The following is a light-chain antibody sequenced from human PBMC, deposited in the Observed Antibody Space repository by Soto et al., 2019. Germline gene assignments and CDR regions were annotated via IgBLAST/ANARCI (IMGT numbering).Light chain of an antibody. CDR2: DXX. V-gene: IGLV2-14*01. CDR3: RSYTTDHSEYV. J-gene: IGLJ1*01. CDR1: SSAVGAYTS. Sequence: QSALAQPASVSGSPGQSITISCTGSSSAVGAYTSVSWYQQHPGKAPKLMIYDXXXXPSGFSRRFYGSKSGKTASLTISSLQAEDEAHYYCRSYTTDHSEYVCGSMTKAT.